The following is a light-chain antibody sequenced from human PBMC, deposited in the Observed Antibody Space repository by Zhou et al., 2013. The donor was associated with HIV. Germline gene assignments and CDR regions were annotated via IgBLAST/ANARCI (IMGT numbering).Light chain of an antibody. CDR2: GAS. V-gene: IGKV3-20*01. CDR1: QSVSSSY. Sequence: EIVLTQSPGTLSLSPGERATLSCRASQSVSSSYLAWYQQKPGQAPRLLIYGASTRATGIPARFSGRGSGTDFTLTISRVEPEDFAVYYCQHYGSSPPYTFGQGTKLEIK. J-gene: IGKJ2*01. CDR3: QHYGSSPPYT.